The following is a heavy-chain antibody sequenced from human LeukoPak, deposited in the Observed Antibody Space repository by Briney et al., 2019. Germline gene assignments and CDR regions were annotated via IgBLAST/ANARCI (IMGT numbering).Heavy chain of an antibody. CDR2: IDTDGKTT. CDR1: GWTFKSYV. J-gene: IGHJ4*02. D-gene: IGHD5-24*01. Sequence: GGSLRLSCAASGWTFKSYVMQWVRQAPGKGLVWVARIDTDGKTTTYADSVKGRFTISRDNAKNMLYVQMNSLRAEDTAVYYCVRDKDGYNFWGQGTLVSVSS. CDR3: VRDKDGYNF. V-gene: IGHV3-74*01.